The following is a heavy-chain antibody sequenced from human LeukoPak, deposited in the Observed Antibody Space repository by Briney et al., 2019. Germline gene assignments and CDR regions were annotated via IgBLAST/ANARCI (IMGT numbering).Heavy chain of an antibody. CDR3: AKLSDEDSSGYYWYFDL. CDR2: IYHSGST. Sequence: PSETLSLTCAVSGGSISSSNWWSWVRQPPGKGLEWIGEIYHSGSTNYNPSLKSRVTISVDKSKNQFSLKLSSVTAADTAVYYCAKLSDEDSSGYYWYFDLWGRGTLVTVSS. D-gene: IGHD3-22*01. V-gene: IGHV4-4*02. J-gene: IGHJ2*01. CDR1: GGSISSSNW.